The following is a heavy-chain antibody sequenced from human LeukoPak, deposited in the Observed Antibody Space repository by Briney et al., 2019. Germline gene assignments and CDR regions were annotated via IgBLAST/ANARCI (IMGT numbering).Heavy chain of an antibody. Sequence: SETLSLTCTVSGGSVTSGAYYWSWIRQHPGKGLEWIGYIHYSGSTYYNPSLKSRVAILVDTSKNQFSLKVSSVTAADTAVYYCARRRGYSYGNYYYYGMDVWGQGTTVTVSS. CDR1: GGSVTSGAYY. V-gene: IGHV4-31*03. D-gene: IGHD5-18*01. CDR2: IHYSGST. J-gene: IGHJ6*02. CDR3: ARRRGYSYGNYYYYGMDV.